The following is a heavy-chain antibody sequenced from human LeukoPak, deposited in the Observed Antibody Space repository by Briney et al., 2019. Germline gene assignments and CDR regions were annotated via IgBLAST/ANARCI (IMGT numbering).Heavy chain of an antibody. CDR3: ARVDSSGYLDFDY. CDR1: GYTFTSYD. J-gene: IGHJ4*02. Sequence: ASVKVSCKASGYTFTSYDINWVRQATGQGLEWMGWMNPNSGNTGYAQKFQGRVTMTRNTSISTAYMELSSLRSEDTAVYYCARVDSSGYLDFDYWAQGTLVTVSS. D-gene: IGHD3-22*01. CDR2: MNPNSGNT. V-gene: IGHV1-8*01.